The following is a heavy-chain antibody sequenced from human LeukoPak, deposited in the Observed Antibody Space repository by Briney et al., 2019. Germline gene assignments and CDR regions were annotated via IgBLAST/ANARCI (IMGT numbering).Heavy chain of an antibody. Sequence: PGGALRLSCAASGFTFSDYYMSWIRQAPGEGLEWGSYISSSGSTIYYADSVKGRFTISRDNAKNSLYLQMNSLRAENTAVYYCARTIIDSSGYLDYWGQGTLVTVSS. CDR3: ARTIIDSSGYLDY. CDR1: GFTFSDYY. D-gene: IGHD3-22*01. CDR2: ISSSGSTI. V-gene: IGHV3-11*01. J-gene: IGHJ4*02.